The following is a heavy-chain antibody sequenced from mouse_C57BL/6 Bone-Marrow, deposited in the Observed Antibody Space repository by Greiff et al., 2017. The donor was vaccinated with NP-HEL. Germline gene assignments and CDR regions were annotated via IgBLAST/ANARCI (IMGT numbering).Heavy chain of an antibody. CDR2: IDPNSGGT. CDR1: GYTFTSYW. V-gene: IGHV1-72*01. D-gene: IGHD1-1*01. CDR3: ARDYYYGSSWGAWFAY. Sequence: QVQLQQSGAELVKPGASVKLSCKASGYTFTSYWMHWVKQRPGRGLEWIGRIDPNSGGTKYNEKFKSKATLTVDKPSSTAYMQLSRLTSEDSAVYYCARDYYYGSSWGAWFAYWGQGTLVTVSA. J-gene: IGHJ3*01.